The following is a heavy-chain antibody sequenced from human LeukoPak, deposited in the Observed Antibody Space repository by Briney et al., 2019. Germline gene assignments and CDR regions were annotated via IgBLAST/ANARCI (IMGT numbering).Heavy chain of an antibody. CDR2: INHSGST. CDR1: GGSFSGYY. J-gene: IGHJ4*02. Sequence: SETLSLTCAVYGGSFSGYYWSWIRQPPGKGLEWIGEINHSGSTNYNPSLKSRVTISVDTSKNQFSLRLRSLTAADTAVYYCARSSGSYNTHYFDSWGQGTLVTVSS. V-gene: IGHV4-34*01. CDR3: ARSSGSYNTHYFDS. D-gene: IGHD6-19*01.